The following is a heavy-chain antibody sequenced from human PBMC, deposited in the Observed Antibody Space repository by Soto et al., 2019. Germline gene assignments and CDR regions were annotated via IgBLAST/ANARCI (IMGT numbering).Heavy chain of an antibody. CDR1: GFTFSSYA. J-gene: IGHJ4*02. CDR2: ISYDGSNK. CDR3: ARDQGYYDSSGYYPS. V-gene: IGHV3-30-3*01. Sequence: QVQLVESGGGVVQPGRSLRLSCAASGFTFSSYAMHWVRQAPGKGLERVAVISYDGSNKYYADSVKGRFTISRDNSKNTLYLQMNSLRAEDTAVYYCARDQGYYDSSGYYPSWGQGTLVTVSS. D-gene: IGHD3-22*01.